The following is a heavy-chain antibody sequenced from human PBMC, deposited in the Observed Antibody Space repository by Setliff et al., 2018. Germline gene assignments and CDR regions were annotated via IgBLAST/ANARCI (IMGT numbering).Heavy chain of an antibody. CDR1: GGSFSTYW. CDR2: IKQDGSDK. J-gene: IGHJ4*02. V-gene: IGHV3-7*04. Sequence: ETLSLTCAVYGGSFSTYWMSWVRQAPGKGLEWVANIKQDGSDKYYVDSVKGRFTISRDNAKNSLYLQMNNLRAEDTAVYYCAGGGYSYGYWGQGTLVTVSS. CDR3: AGGGYSYGY. D-gene: IGHD5-18*01.